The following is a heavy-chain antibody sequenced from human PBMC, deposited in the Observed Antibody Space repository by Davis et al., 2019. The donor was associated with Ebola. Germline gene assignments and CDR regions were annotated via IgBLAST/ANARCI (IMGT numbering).Heavy chain of an antibody. V-gene: IGHV4-59*01. CDR2: IYYSGST. J-gene: IGHJ4*02. D-gene: IGHD3-22*01. CDR1: GGSINNYY. Sequence: SETLSLTCTTSGGSINNYYWNWFRQPPGKGLEWIGYIYYSGSTNYNPSLKSRVTISVDTSKNQFSLKLSSVTAADTAVYYCARGGHHYDSSGYYLGKFPDYWGQGTLVTVSS. CDR3: ARGGHHYDSSGYYLGKFPDY.